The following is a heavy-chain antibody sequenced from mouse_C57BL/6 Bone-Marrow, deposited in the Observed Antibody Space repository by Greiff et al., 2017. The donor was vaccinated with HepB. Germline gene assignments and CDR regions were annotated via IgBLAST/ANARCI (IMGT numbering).Heavy chain of an antibody. D-gene: IGHD3-3*01. J-gene: IGHJ2*01. Sequence: VKLQQSGAELVMPGASVKLSCKASGYTFTSYWMHWVKQRPGQGLEWIGEIDPSDSYTNYNQKFKGKSTLTVDKSSSTAYMQLSSLTSEDSAVYYCARALGGLFDYWGQGTTLTVSS. CDR2: IDPSDSYT. V-gene: IGHV1-69*01. CDR3: ARALGGLFDY. CDR1: GYTFTSYW.